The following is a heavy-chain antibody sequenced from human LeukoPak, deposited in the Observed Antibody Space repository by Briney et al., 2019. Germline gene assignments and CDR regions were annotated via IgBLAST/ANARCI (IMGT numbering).Heavy chain of an antibody. CDR2: IYTSGST. V-gene: IGHV4-4*07. CDR3: ARDLDFSPCYWFDP. D-gene: IGHD3-9*01. Sequence: SETLSFTVTVSGGSISGYYWSWIRQPAGKGLEWIGLIYTSGSTNYNPSPKSRVTMSVDTSKNQFSLKVTSVTAADTAVYYCARDLDFSPCYWFDPWGQGTLVRVSS. J-gene: IGHJ5*02. CDR1: GGSISGYY.